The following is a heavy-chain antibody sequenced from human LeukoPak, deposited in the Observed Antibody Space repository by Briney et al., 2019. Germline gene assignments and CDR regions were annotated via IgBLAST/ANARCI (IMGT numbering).Heavy chain of an antibody. D-gene: IGHD4-23*01. Sequence: GGSLRLSCAASGFTFSSYAMSWVRQAPGKGLEWVSAISGSGGSTYYADSVKGRFTISRDNSKNTLYLQMNSLRAEDTAAYYCARALDYDGNARYYYYYYMDVWGKGTTVTVSS. CDR2: ISGSGGST. CDR3: ARALDYDGNARYYYYYYMDV. J-gene: IGHJ6*03. V-gene: IGHV3-23*01. CDR1: GFTFSSYA.